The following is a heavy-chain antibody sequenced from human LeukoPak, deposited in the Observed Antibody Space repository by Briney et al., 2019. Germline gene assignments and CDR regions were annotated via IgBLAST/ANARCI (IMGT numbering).Heavy chain of an antibody. V-gene: IGHV3-30*03. D-gene: IGHD6-13*01. Sequence: GGSLRLSCAASGFTFSNYGMHWVRQAPGKGLEWVALISYDGSNEYYADSVKGRFTISRDNSKNTLYLQMNSLGTEDTAVFYCARTYSMGDNSRWYDSWGQGTLVTVSS. J-gene: IGHJ5*01. CDR3: ARTYSMGDNSRWYDS. CDR2: ISYDGSNE. CDR1: GFTFSNYG.